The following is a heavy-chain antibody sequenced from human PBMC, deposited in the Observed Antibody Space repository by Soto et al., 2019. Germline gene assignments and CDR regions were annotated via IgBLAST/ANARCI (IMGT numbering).Heavy chain of an antibody. Sequence: EVQLVESGGGFVKPGGSLRLSCAASGFTFSNAWMSWVRQAPGKGLEWVGRIKSKTDGGTTDYAAPVKGRFTISGDDSRNTLYLQMNSLKTEDTAVYYCTSSSGWQFDHWGQGTLVTVSS. CDR3: TSSSGWQFDH. V-gene: IGHV3-15*01. CDR2: IKSKTDGGTT. D-gene: IGHD6-19*01. J-gene: IGHJ4*02. CDR1: GFTFSNAW.